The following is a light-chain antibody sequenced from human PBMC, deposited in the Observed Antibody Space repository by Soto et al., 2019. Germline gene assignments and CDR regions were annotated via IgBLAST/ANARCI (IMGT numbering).Light chain of an antibody. V-gene: IGKV1-5*03. CDR1: QSIDSW. Sequence: IQMTQSPSTMSASVGDRVTITCRASQSIDSWLAWYQQKPGKAPKFLMYKASNLESGVPSRFSGSGSETEFTLTISSLQPEDFATYYCQQANSFPITFGQGTRLEIK. J-gene: IGKJ5*01. CDR2: KAS. CDR3: QQANSFPIT.